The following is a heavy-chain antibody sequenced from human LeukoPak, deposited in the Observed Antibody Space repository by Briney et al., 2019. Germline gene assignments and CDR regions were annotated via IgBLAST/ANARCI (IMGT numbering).Heavy chain of an antibody. J-gene: IGHJ6*03. CDR1: GGSISSSSYY. Sequence: PSETLSLTCTVSGGSISSSSYYWGWLRQPPGKGLEWIGSIYYSGSTYYNPSLKSRVTISVDTSKNQFSLKLSSVAAADTAVYYCARHQFGGYYYYYMDVWGKGTTVTISS. V-gene: IGHV4-39*01. D-gene: IGHD3-10*01. CDR2: IYYSGST. CDR3: ARHQFGGYYYYYMDV.